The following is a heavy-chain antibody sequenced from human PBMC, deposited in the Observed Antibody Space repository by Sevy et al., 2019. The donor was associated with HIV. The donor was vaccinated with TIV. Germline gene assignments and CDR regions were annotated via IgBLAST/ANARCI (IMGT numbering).Heavy chain of an antibody. D-gene: IGHD3-22*01. CDR3: AKQGYYYDSSGDIDY. J-gene: IGHJ4*02. Sequence: GGSLRLSCAASGFTFSSYAMSWVSQAPGKGLESVSAISGSGGSTYYADSVKGRFTISRDNSKNTLYLQMNSLRAEDTAVYYCAKQGYYYDSSGDIDYWGQGTLVTVSS. CDR2: ISGSGGST. V-gene: IGHV3-23*01. CDR1: GFTFSSYA.